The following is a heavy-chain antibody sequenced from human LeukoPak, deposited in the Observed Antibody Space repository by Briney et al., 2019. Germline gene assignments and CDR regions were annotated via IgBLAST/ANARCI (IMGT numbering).Heavy chain of an antibody. CDR2: INAGNGNT. D-gene: IGHD6-13*01. V-gene: IGHV1-3*01. J-gene: IGHJ4*02. CDR3: ARYSSSWYPYFDY. Sequence: ASVKVSCKASGYTFTSYAMHWVRQAPGQTIEWMGWINAGNGNTKYSQKFQGRVTITRDTSASTAYMELSSLRSEDTAVYYCARYSSSWYPYFDYCGQGTLVTVSS. CDR1: GYTFTSYA.